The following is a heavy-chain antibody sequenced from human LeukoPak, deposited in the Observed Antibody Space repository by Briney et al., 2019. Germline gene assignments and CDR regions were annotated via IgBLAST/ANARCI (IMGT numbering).Heavy chain of an antibody. D-gene: IGHD3-10*01. Sequence: GGSLRLSCEASGFTLNTHAMSWVRQAPGKGLEWVASITSSGRTPYYTDSVKGRFTIFRDNSKNTLYLQMNSLRGEDTAIYYCAKDRPNFYETSGAYFKMKGDFWGQGSLVTVSS. V-gene: IGHV3-23*01. J-gene: IGHJ4*02. CDR3: AKDRPNFYETSGAYFKMKGDF. CDR1: GFTLNTHA. CDR2: ITSSGRTP.